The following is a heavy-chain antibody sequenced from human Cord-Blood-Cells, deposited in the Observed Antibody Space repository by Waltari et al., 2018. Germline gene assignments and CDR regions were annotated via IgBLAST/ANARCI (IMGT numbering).Heavy chain of an antibody. Sequence: EVQLVESGGGLVQPGGSLRLSCAASGFTFSSYWMSWVRQARGKVLEWVAKIKQDGSEKYYVDSVKGRVTISRDNAKNSLYLQMNSLRAEDTAVYYCARVRDSKRYFDYWGQGTLVTVSS. CDR2: IKQDGSEK. D-gene: IGHD3-22*01. CDR1: GFTFSSYW. V-gene: IGHV3-7*01. CDR3: ARVRDSKRYFDY. J-gene: IGHJ4*02.